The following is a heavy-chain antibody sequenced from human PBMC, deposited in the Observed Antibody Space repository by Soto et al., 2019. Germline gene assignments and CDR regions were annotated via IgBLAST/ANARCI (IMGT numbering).Heavy chain of an antibody. V-gene: IGHV1-2*02. Sequence: ASVKVSFKASGYTFTGYYMHWVRQAPGQGLEWMGWINHNSGGTKYAQKFQGRVTMNRDPSISTAYMELSRLRSDDTAVYYCASISLTIFGMDVWGQGTTVTVSS. J-gene: IGHJ6*02. CDR3: ASISLTIFGMDV. D-gene: IGHD3-9*01. CDR2: INHNSGGT. CDR1: GYTFTGYY.